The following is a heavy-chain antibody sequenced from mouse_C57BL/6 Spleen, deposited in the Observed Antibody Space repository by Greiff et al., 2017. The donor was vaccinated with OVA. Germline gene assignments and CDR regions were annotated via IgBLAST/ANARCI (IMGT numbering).Heavy chain of an antibody. CDR1: GFSFNTYA. CDR3: VRQGSNYDYYAMDY. V-gene: IGHV10-1*01. Sequence: EVKLVESGGGLVQPKGSLKLSCAASGFSFNTYAMNWVRQAPGKGLEWVARIRSKSNNYATYYADSVKDRFTISRDDSESMLYLQMNNLKTEDTAMYYCVRQGSNYDYYAMDYWGQGTSVTVSS. CDR2: IRSKSNNYAT. J-gene: IGHJ4*01. D-gene: IGHD2-5*01.